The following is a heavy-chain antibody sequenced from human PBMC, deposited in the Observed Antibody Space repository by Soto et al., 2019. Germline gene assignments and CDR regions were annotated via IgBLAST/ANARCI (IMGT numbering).Heavy chain of an antibody. V-gene: IGHV1-46*01. CDR3: AGASSRVSSVVAAY. J-gene: IGHJ4*02. D-gene: IGHD2-15*01. CDR2: INPVPNSA. Sequence: GASVKVSCKASSDSWSSHFIHWVRQSPGVGLELLGIINPVPNSASYSKEFQGRLTLTSDMPSRTVYMQLSNLRSDDTAVYYCAGASSRVSSVVAAYWGQGTLVTVSS. CDR1: SDSWSSHF.